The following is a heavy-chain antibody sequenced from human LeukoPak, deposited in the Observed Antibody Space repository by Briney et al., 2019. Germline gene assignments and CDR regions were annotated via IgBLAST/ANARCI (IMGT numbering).Heavy chain of an antibody. CDR1: GFTFSSYS. D-gene: IGHD3-9*01. CDR2: IKQDGSEK. CDR3: ARERLRYFA. Sequence: GGSLRLSCAASGFTFSSYSMNWVRQAPGKGLEWVANIKQDGSEKYYVDSVKGRFTISRDNAKNSLYLQMNSLRAEDTAVYYCARERLRYFAWGQGTLVTVSS. V-gene: IGHV3-7*03. J-gene: IGHJ5*02.